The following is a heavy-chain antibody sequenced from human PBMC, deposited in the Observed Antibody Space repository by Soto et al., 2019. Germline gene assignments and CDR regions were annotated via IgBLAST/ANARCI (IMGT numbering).Heavy chain of an antibody. Sequence: PSETLSLTCTVSGSSISSGDAYWSSIRQPPGKGLEWIGYIYYRGSTYYNPSLKSRVALSVDPSKHQSSLKLSSVIAADTGVNYCAISPTVGGVISGMDVWGQGTTVTVS. D-gene: IGHD3-16*01. CDR1: GSSISSGDAY. CDR3: AISPTVGGVISGMDV. V-gene: IGHV4-30-4*01. J-gene: IGHJ6*02. CDR2: IYYRGST.